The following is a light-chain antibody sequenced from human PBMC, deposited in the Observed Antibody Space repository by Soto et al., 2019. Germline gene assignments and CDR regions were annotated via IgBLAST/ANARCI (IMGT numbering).Light chain of an antibody. CDR3: AAWDDSLSGVV. V-gene: IGLV1-47*01. CDR2: RNS. CDR1: SSNIGSNY. Sequence: QAVVTQPPSASGTPGQRVTISCSGSSSNIGSNYVYWYQQLPGTVPQLLIYRNSERPSGVPDRFSGSKSGTSASLAISGLRSEDEADYYCAAWDDSLSGVVFGGGTKPDRP. J-gene: IGLJ2*01.